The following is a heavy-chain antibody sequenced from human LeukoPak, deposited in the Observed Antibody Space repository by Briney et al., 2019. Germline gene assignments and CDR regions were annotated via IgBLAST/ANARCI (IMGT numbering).Heavy chain of an antibody. CDR3: ARDLRYCSSASCSENGAFDI. CDR2: ISYDGSNE. J-gene: IGHJ3*02. Sequence: GGSLRLSCAASGFIFGNYAMHWVRQAPGKGLERVAVISYDGSNEYYADSVKGRFTISRDNSKNTLYLQMNSLTAEDTAVYYCARDLRYCSSASCSENGAFDIWGQGTKVTVSS. D-gene: IGHD2-2*01. V-gene: IGHV3-30-3*01. CDR1: GFIFGNYA.